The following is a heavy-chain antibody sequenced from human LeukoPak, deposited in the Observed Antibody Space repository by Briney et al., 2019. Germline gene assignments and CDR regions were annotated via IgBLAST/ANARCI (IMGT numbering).Heavy chain of an antibody. CDR3: ARGDIYGDHVFDY. V-gene: IGHV1-8*02. J-gene: IGHJ4*02. Sequence: GASVKVSCKASGYTLTGYYMHWVRQATGQGLEWMGWMNPNSGNTGYAQKFQGRVTMTRNTSISTAYMELSSLRSEDTAVYYCARGDIYGDHVFDYWGQGTLVTVSS. CDR1: GYTLTGYY. D-gene: IGHD4-17*01. CDR2: MNPNSGNT.